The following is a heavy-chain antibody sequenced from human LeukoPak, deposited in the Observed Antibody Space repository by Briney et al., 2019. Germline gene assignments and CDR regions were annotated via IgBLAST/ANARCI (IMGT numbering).Heavy chain of an antibody. CDR3: ATGHTSLAP. Sequence: GGSLRLSCAASGFTFSDYWMSWVRQAPGKGLEFVANIKHDGSERYYVDSVKGRFTISRDNAKNSLYLQMDSLRAEDTAVYFCATGHTSLAPGGQGTLVTVSS. CDR2: IKHDGSER. J-gene: IGHJ4*02. V-gene: IGHV3-7*01. CDR1: GFTFSDYW.